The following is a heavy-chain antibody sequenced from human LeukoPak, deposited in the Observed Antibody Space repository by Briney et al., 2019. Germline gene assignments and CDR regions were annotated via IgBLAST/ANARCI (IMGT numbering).Heavy chain of an antibody. CDR3: ASYYASGVSAYNYYGMDV. CDR1: GHSISTGYY. D-gene: IGHD3-10*01. Sequence: SETLSLTCAVSGHSISTGYYWGWIRQPPGKGLEWIGSMSHNRGTYYNPSLKRRVTISMDSSKNQISLRLTSVTAADPAVYYCASYYASGVSAYNYYGMDVWGKGTTVTVSS. V-gene: IGHV4-38-2*01. J-gene: IGHJ6*04. CDR2: MSHNRGT.